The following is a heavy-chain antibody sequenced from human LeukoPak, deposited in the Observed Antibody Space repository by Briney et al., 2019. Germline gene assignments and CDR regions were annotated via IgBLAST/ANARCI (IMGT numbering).Heavy chain of an antibody. Sequence: GGSLRLSCAASGFTFSSYSVNWVRQAPGKGLEWVSSISSSSSYIYYADSVKGRFTISRDNAKNSLYLQMNSLRAEDTAVYYCARDLRSNNYYDSSGYHDYWGQGTLVTVSS. CDR2: ISSSSSYI. D-gene: IGHD3-22*01. J-gene: IGHJ4*02. CDR1: GFTFSSYS. V-gene: IGHV3-21*01. CDR3: ARDLRSNNYYDSSGYHDY.